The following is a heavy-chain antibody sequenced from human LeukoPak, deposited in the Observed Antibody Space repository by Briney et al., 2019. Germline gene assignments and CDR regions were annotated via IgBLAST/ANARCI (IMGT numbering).Heavy chain of an antibody. Sequence: PGGSLRLSCAASGFTFSSYGMHWVRQAPGKGLEWVAFIRYDGSNKYYADSVKGRFTISRDNSKNTLYLQMNSLRAEDTAVYYCAKDPHFYSNLGRYFDYWGQGTLVTVSS. CDR2: IRYDGSNK. J-gene: IGHJ4*02. D-gene: IGHD4-11*01. V-gene: IGHV3-30*02. CDR3: AKDPHFYSNLGRYFDY. CDR1: GFTFSSYG.